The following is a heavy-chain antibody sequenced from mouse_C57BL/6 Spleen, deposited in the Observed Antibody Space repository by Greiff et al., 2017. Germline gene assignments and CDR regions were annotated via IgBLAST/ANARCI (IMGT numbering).Heavy chain of an antibody. CDR2: IDPSDSYP. Sequence: VQLQPPGAELGRPGTSVKLSCKASGYHFTSYWMHWVKQRPGQGLEWNGVIDPSDSYPNYNQKFKGQATLTVDPSSSTAYMQLISLTSEDSAFYYCARLPTGTYAYWGQGTLVTVSA. D-gene: IGHD4-1*02. CDR1: GYHFTSYW. V-gene: IGHV1-59*01. CDR3: ARLPTGTYAY. J-gene: IGHJ3*01.